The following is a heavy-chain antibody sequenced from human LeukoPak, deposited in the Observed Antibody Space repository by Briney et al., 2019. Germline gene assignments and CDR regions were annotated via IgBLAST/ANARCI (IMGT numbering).Heavy chain of an antibody. Sequence: ASVKVSCKASGYTFTGYYMHWVRQAPGQGLEWMGWINPNSGGTNYAQKFQGRVTMTRDTSISTAYMELSRLRSDDTAVDYGAKLRGANYGTGGNNWFDPWGQGTLVTVSS. CDR3: AKLRGANYGTGGNNWFDP. CDR1: GYTFTGYY. CDR2: INPNSGGT. D-gene: IGHD3-10*01. J-gene: IGHJ5*02. V-gene: IGHV1-2*02.